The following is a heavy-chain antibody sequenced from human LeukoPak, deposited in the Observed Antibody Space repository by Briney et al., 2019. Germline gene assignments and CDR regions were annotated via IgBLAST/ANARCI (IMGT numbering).Heavy chain of an antibody. CDR1: GFTSSSYW. Sequence: PGGSLRLSCAASGFTSSSYWMSWVCQAPGKGLEWVANIKQDGSEKYYVDSVKGRFTISRDNAKNSLYLQLNSLRAEDTAVYYCAGCAGNSCYFDYWGQGTLVIVSS. D-gene: IGHD1-1*01. J-gene: IGHJ4*02. CDR2: IKQDGSEK. CDR3: AGCAGNSCYFDY. V-gene: IGHV3-7*01.